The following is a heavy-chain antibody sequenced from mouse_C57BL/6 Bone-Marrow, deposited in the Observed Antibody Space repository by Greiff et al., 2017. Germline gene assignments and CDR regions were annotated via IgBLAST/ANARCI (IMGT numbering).Heavy chain of an antibody. CDR2: INPSNGGT. CDR1: GYTFTSYW. J-gene: IGHJ4*01. Sequence: QVQLQQPGTELVKPGASVKLSCKASGYTFTSYWMHWVKQRPGQGLEWIGNINPSNGGTNYKEKFKSKAPLTVDKSSSTAYMQLSSLTSEDSAVYYCARLLLDYAMDYWGQGTSVTVSS. D-gene: IGHD2-1*01. V-gene: IGHV1-53*01. CDR3: ARLLLDYAMDY.